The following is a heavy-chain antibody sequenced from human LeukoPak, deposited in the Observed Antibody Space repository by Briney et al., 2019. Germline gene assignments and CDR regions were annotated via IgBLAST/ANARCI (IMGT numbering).Heavy chain of an antibody. J-gene: IGHJ6*03. D-gene: IGHD6-19*01. V-gene: IGHV3-30*03. CDR1: GFTFSSYG. CDR2: ISYDGSNK. CDR3: ARDRVIAVAGPPTVYYYYMDV. Sequence: GGSLRLSCAASGFTFSSYGMHWVRQAPGEGLEWVAVISYDGSNKYYADSVKGRFTISRDNAKNSLYLQMNSLRAEDTAVYYCARDRVIAVAGPPTVYYYYMDVWGKGTTVTISS.